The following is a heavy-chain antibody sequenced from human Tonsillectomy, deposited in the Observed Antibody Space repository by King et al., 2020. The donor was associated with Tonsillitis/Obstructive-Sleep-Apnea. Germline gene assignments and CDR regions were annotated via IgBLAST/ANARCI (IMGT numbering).Heavy chain of an antibody. J-gene: IGHJ4*02. CDR2: IYYSGST. CDR3: ASALSLSGSYRFDY. Sequence: QLQESGPGLVKPSETLSLTCTVSGGSISSYYWSWIRPPPGKGLEWIGYIYYSGSTNYNPSLKSRVTISVDTSKNQFSLKLRSVTAADTAVYYCASALSLSGSYRFDYWGQGTLVTVSS. CDR1: GGSISSYY. V-gene: IGHV4-59*01. D-gene: IGHD1-26*01.